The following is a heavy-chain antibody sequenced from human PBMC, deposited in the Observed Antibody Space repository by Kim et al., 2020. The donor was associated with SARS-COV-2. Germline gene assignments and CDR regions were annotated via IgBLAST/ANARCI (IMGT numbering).Heavy chain of an antibody. CDR1: GFTFSSYA. CDR2: ISGSGGST. Sequence: GGSLRLSCAASGFTFSSYAMSWVRQAPGKGLEWVSAISGSGGSTYYADSVKGRFTISRDNSKNTLYLQMNSLRAEDTAVYYCAKGRYFDWLLYPPVWFDPWSRGTLVTVSS. D-gene: IGHD3-9*01. J-gene: IGHJ5*02. V-gene: IGHV3-23*01. CDR3: AKGRYFDWLLYPPVWFDP.